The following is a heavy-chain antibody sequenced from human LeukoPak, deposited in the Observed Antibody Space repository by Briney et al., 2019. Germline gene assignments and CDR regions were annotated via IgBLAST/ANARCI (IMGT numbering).Heavy chain of an antibody. Sequence: TGGSLRLSCAASGFTFSSYTMSWVRQAPGKGLEWVSTITTSDGNTYYADSVKGRFTVSRDNSKNTLFLQMNSLRAEDTAVYYCAKDLAEGGSGSPLWNWGQGTLVTVSS. CDR3: AKDLAEGGSGSPLWN. J-gene: IGHJ4*02. CDR1: GFTFSSYT. CDR2: ITTSDGNT. D-gene: IGHD3-10*01. V-gene: IGHV3-23*01.